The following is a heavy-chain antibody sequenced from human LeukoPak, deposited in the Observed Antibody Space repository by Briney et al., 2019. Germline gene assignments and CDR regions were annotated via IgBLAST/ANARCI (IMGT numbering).Heavy chain of an antibody. D-gene: IGHD4-17*01. CDR1: GSSIRRYY. CDR2: FFYRGST. V-gene: IGHV4-59*01. J-gene: IGHJ6*04. Sequence: SETLSLPRTSSGSSIRRYYCSWIPQTSRKGPEWVGHFFYRGSTNYNPSLKSRVTISVDTSKIQFSLKLSSVTAADTAVYYCARGDGDYDYYYGMDVWCKGTTVTVSS. CDR3: ARGDGDYDYYYGMDV.